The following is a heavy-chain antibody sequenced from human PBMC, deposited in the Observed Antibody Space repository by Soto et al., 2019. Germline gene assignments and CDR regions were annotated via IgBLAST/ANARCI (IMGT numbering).Heavy chain of an antibody. CDR2: IVPMFGTP. J-gene: IGHJ6*02. CDR3: ARNGTYDSSLSQYTGMDV. Sequence: QQTPGQGLEWMGGIVPMFGTPTYAEKFKGRLAISATRSTSTAYMELTSLRPEDTAVYYCARNGTYDSSLSQYTGMDVWGQGTTVTVS. D-gene: IGHD3-22*01. V-gene: IGHV1-69*06.